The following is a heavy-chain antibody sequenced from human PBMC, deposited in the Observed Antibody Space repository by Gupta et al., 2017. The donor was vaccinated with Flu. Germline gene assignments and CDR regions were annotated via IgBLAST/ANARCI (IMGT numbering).Heavy chain of an antibody. Sequence: QMQLVESGGGVVPFGTSLRLYCADSGFTFSSYGMHGVPRAPGKGLGWVADIASDGSHKDYADSVRGRFTISRDNSKNTLSLEMDSLRVEDTAVYYCAKDGPWTASCPYYCYYMDVWGKGTTVTVSS. CDR3: AKDGPWTASCPYYCYYMDV. V-gene: IGHV3-30*18. D-gene: IGHD2-2*01. CDR2: IASDGSHK. J-gene: IGHJ6*03. CDR1: GFTFSSYG.